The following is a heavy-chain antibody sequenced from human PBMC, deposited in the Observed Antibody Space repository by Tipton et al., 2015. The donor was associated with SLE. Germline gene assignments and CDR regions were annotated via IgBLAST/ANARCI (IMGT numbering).Heavy chain of an antibody. CDR1: GGSISSHY. D-gene: IGHD1-26*01. J-gene: IGHJ4*02. V-gene: IGHV4-59*11. Sequence: TLSLTCTVSGGSISSHYWSWIRQPPGKGLEWIGYIYFTGSTNYNPSLKSRVTISVDMSKNQFSLKLTSVTAADTAVYYCAREEGGSYYHLWDYWGQGTLVTVSS. CDR2: IYFTGST. CDR3: AREEGGSYYHLWDY.